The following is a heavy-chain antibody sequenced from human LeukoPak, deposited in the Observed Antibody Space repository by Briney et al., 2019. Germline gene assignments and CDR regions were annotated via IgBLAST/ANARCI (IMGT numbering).Heavy chain of an antibody. CDR2: INPNSGGT. V-gene: IGHV1-2*02. D-gene: IGHD2-2*01. CDR1: GYTFTGYY. Sequence: ASVKVSCKASGYTFTGYYMHWVRQAPGQGLEWMGWINPNSGGTNYAQKFQGRVTMTRDTSISTAYMELSRLRSDDTAVYYCASTLYCSSTSCFMGYDYWGQGTLVTVSS. CDR3: ASTLYCSSTSCFMGYDY. J-gene: IGHJ4*02.